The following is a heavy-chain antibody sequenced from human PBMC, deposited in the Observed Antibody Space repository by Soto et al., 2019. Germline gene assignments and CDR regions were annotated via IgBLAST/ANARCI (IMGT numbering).Heavy chain of an antibody. Sequence: QLQLQESGPGLVKPSETLSLTCTVSGGSISSSNYYWGWIRQPPGKGLEWIGSIYYSGSTYYNPSLMSRVTISVDTSKNQFSLKLSSVTAADTAVYYCATQEVGGSYVYTFDPWGQGTLVTVSS. CDR3: ATQEVGGSYVYTFDP. D-gene: IGHD1-26*01. CDR2: IYYSGST. J-gene: IGHJ5*02. V-gene: IGHV4-39*01. CDR1: GGSISSSNYY.